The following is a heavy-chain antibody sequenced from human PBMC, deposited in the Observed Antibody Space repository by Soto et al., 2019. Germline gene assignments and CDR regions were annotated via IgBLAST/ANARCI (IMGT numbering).Heavy chain of an antibody. V-gene: IGHV3-21*01. Sequence: PGGSLRLSCAASGFTFSSYSMNWVRQAPGKGLEWVSSISSSSSYIYYADSVKGRFTISRDNAKNSLYLQMNSLRAEDTAVYYCARDTLGRSGYYYYYYYYGMDVWGQGTTVTVSS. CDR1: GFTFSSYS. D-gene: IGHD3-22*01. CDR2: ISSSSSYI. J-gene: IGHJ6*02. CDR3: ARDTLGRSGYYYYYYYYGMDV.